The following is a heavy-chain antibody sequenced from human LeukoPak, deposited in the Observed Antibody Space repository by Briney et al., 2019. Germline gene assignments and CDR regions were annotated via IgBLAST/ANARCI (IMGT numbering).Heavy chain of an antibody. V-gene: IGHV3-13*01. D-gene: IGHD6-19*01. CDR3: ARGGIQVSGIDEFDY. CDR2: TGIRGDT. CDR1: GFTFIDYD. Sequence: GGSLRLSCAASGFTFIDYDMHWVRQVIGKGLEWVSATGIRGDTHYSGSVKGRFTISRENAESSLYLQMNSLRAEDTAVYYCARGGIQVSGIDEFDYWGQGTLVTVSS. J-gene: IGHJ4*02.